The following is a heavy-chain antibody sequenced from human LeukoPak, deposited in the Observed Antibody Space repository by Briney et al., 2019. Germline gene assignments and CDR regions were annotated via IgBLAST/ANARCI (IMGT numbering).Heavy chain of an antibody. V-gene: IGHV3-15*01. D-gene: IGHD2-2*01. J-gene: IGHJ4*02. CDR3: TTYCSSTSCYPDY. CDR2: IKSKTDGGTT. CDR1: GFTFSSYA. Sequence: KSGGSLRLSCAASGFTFSSYAMSWVRQAPGKGLEWVGRIKSKTDGGTTDYAAPVKGRFTISRDDSKNTLYLQMNSLKTEDTAVYYCTTYCSSTSCYPDYWGQGTLVTVSS.